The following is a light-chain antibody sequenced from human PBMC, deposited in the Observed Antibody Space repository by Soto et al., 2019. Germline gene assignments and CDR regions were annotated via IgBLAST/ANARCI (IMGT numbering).Light chain of an antibody. CDR1: SSDVGGYTY. Sequence: QSVLTQPASVSGSPGQSITISCAGTSSDVGGYTYVSWYQQHPGKAPKLMIYDVSNRPSGVSNRFSGSKSGTTASLTISGLPAEDEADYYCTSYTSSSTPYVFGGGTKVTVL. J-gene: IGLJ1*01. CDR3: TSYTSSSTPYV. V-gene: IGLV2-14*01. CDR2: DVS.